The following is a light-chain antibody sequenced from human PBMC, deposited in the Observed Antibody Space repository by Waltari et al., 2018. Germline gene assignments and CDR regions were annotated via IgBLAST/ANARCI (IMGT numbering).Light chain of an antibody. CDR3: QQYGSSVMYT. J-gene: IGKJ2*01. CDR2: GAS. CDR1: QSLTKRY. Sequence: VLTQSPDSLSLSPGERATLSCRASQSLTKRYLAWYQQKPGQAPRLLIYGASSRADGIPDRCSGSGSGTDFTLTISRLEPEDFAVYYCQQYGSSVMYTFGQGTMLEIK. V-gene: IGKV3-20*01.